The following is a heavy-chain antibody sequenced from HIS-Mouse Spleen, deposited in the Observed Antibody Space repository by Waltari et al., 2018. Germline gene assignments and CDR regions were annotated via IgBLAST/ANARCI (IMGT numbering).Heavy chain of an antibody. J-gene: IGHJ4*02. D-gene: IGHD2-21*02. V-gene: IGHV3-23*01. Sequence: EVQLLESGGGLVQPGGSLRLSCAASGFTFSSYAMSWVRQAPGKGLEWVSAISGSGGSTYYADSVKGRFTISRDNSNNTLYRQMNSLRAEDTAVYYCAKGVTAGDTPYYFDYWGQGTLVTVSS. CDR1: GFTFSSYA. CDR3: AKGVTAGDTPYYFDY. CDR2: ISGSGGST.